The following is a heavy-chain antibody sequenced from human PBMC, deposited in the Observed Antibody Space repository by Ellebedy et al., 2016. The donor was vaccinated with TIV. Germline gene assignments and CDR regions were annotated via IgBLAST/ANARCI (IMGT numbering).Heavy chain of an antibody. D-gene: IGHD6-13*01. CDR2: MNPNSGKT. Sequence: ASVKVSXKASGYTFSSYDINWVRQASGQGLEWMGWMNPNSGKTGYAQKFKGRVTMTSNTSTSTAYLDLTSLTSEDTAVYYCARGDSTLGSTWYNWFNPWGQGTLVTVSS. V-gene: IGHV1-8*01. CDR3: ARGDSTLGSTWYNWFNP. J-gene: IGHJ5*02. CDR1: GYTFSSYD.